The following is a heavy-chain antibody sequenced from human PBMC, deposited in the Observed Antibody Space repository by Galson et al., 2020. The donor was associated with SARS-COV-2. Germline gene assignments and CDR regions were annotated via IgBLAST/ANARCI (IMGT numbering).Heavy chain of an antibody. CDR1: GYTFTSYD. V-gene: IGHV1-8*01. CDR3: ARFFVEGGGHIVVVVAATPVGMDV. D-gene: IGHD2-15*01. Sequence: ASVKVSCKASGYTFTSYDINWVRQATGQGLEWMGWMNPNSGNTGYAQKFQGRVTMTRNTSISTAYMELSSLRSEDTAVYYCARFFVEGGGHIVVVVAATPVGMDVWGQGTTVTVSS. J-gene: IGHJ6*02. CDR2: MNPNSGNT.